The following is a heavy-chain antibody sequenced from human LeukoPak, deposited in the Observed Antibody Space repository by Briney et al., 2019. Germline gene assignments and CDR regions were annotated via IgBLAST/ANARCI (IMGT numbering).Heavy chain of an antibody. D-gene: IGHD2-2*01. V-gene: IGHV1-8*01. CDR2: VNPNSGNT. J-gene: IGHJ4*02. Sequence: ASVKVSCKASGYTFSTYDVAWVRQAPGQGLEWMGWVNPNSGNTGYARKFRGAVTISSDASVTSAYMEVSSLTSEDTAVYFCARAVRNQLLLEEGAQGPLTPVPS. CDR3: ARAVRNQLLLEE. CDR1: GYTFSTYD.